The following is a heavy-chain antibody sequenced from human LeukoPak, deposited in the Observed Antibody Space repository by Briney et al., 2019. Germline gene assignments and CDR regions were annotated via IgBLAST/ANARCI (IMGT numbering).Heavy chain of an antibody. V-gene: IGHV3-30*02. J-gene: IGHJ4*02. D-gene: IGHD5-12*01. CDR3: AKGWNGYDRFDY. CDR1: GFTFSSYG. Sequence: PGGSLRLSCAASGFTFSSYGMHWVRQAPGKGLEWVAFIRYDGSNKYYADSVQGRFTISRDNSKNTLYLQMNSLRAEDTAVYYCAKGWNGYDRFDYWGQGTLVTVSS. CDR2: IRYDGSNK.